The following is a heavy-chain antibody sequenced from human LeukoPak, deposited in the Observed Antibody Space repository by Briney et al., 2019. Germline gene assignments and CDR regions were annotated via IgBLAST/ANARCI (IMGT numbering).Heavy chain of an antibody. D-gene: IGHD6-6*01. J-gene: IGHJ4*02. Sequence: LRLSCAASGFTFSSYWMHWFRQPPGKGLEWIGYIYHSGSTYYNPSLKSRVTISVDRSKNQFSLKLSSVTAADTAVYYCARVSGPARPELVDYRGQGTLVTVSS. CDR2: IYHSGST. V-gene: IGHV4-30-2*01. CDR1: GFTFSSYW. CDR3: ARVSGPARPELVDY.